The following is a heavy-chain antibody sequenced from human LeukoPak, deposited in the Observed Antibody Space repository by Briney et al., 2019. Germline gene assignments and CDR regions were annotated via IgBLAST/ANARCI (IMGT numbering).Heavy chain of an antibody. CDR3: ARVRSAKFYY. V-gene: IGHV1-2*06. CDR2: INPNSGGT. J-gene: IGHJ4*02. CDR1: GYTFTGYY. Sequence: ASVTVSCKASGYTFTGYYMHWVRQAPGQGLEWMGRINPNSGGTNYAQKFQGRVTMTRDTSISTAYMELSRLRSDDTAVYYGARVRSAKFYYWGQGTLVTVSS.